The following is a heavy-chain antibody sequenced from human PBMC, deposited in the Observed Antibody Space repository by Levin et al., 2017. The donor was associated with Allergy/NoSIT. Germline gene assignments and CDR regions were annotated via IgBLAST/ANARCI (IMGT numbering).Heavy chain of an antibody. CDR1: GYSISNGYY. Sequence: GSLRLSCTVSGYSISNGYYWGWIRQPPGKGLEWIGSIHHSGITYYNPSLKSRVTVSVDTSKNQFSLKLSSVTAADTAVYFCARAGAVAANRYYFDFWGQGTLVTVSS. D-gene: IGHD6-19*01. V-gene: IGHV4-38-2*02. CDR2: IHHSGIT. CDR3: ARAGAVAANRYYFDF. J-gene: IGHJ4*02.